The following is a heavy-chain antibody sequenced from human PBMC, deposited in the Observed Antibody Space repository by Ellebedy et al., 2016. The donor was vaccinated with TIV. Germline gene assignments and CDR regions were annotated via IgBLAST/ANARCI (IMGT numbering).Heavy chain of an antibody. D-gene: IGHD3-16*01. V-gene: IGHV3-15*07. CDR2: IKSKSDGGTT. Sequence: GGSLRLSCAVSGFTFSDAWANWVRQAPGKGLEWVGRIKSKSDGGTTDYAAPVKGRFTISRDDSKSTLYLQMNSLKTEDTAVYYCTTGGRAYVAGYWGQGTPVTVAS. J-gene: IGHJ4*02. CDR3: TTGGRAYVAGY. CDR1: GFTFSDAW.